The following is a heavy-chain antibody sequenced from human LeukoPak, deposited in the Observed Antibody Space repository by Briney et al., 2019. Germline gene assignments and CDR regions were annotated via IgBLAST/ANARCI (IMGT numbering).Heavy chain of an antibody. CDR1: GGSISSTTYY. J-gene: IGHJ4*02. D-gene: IGHD3-22*01. CDR2: IYYSGST. CDR3: ARDGGHYYDSSGYPGY. Sequence: SETLSLTCIVSGGSISSTTYYWGWIRQPPGKGLEWIGSIYYSGSTYYNPSLKSRVTISVDTSKNQFSLKLSSVTAADTAVYYCARDGGHYYDSSGYPGYWGQGTLVTVSS. V-gene: IGHV4-39*07.